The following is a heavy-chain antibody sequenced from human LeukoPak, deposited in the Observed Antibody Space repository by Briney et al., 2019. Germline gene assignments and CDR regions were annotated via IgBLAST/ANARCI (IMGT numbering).Heavy chain of an antibody. CDR2: INPSGGST. Sequence: ASVKVSCKASGYTFTSYYMHWVRQASGQGLEWMGIINPSGGSTSYAQKFQGRVTMTRDTSTSTVYMELSSLRSEDTAVYYCARSPRKHAFDIWGQGTMVTVSS. CDR3: ARSPRKHAFDI. V-gene: IGHV1-46*01. J-gene: IGHJ3*02. CDR1: GYTFTSYY. D-gene: IGHD1-14*01.